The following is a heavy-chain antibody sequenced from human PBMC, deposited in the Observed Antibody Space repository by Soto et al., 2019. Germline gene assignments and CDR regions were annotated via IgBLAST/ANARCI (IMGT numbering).Heavy chain of an antibody. CDR1: GGSISSSSYY. CDR3: ARHVFSAGTGSVAFDY. J-gene: IGHJ4*02. Sequence: SETLSLTCTVSGGSISSSSYYWGWIRQPPGKGLEWIGSIYYSGSTYYNPSLKSRVTISVDTSKNQFSLKLSSVTAADTAVYYCARHVFSAGTGSVAFDYWGQGTLVTVSS. V-gene: IGHV4-39*01. CDR2: IYYSGST. D-gene: IGHD6-13*01.